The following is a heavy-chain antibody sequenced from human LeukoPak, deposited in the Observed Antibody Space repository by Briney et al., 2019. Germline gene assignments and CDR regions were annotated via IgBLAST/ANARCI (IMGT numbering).Heavy chain of an antibody. CDR3: ARHHMVRGVKAFDI. J-gene: IGHJ3*02. CDR1: GGSISSGSYY. V-gene: IGHV4-61*02. CDR2: IYTSGST. Sequence: SQTLSLTCTVSGGSISSGSYYWSWIRQPAGKGLEWIGRIYTSGSTNYNPSLKSRVTISVDTSKNQFSLKLSSVTAADTAVYYCARHHMVRGVKAFDIWGQGTMVTVSS. D-gene: IGHD3-10*01.